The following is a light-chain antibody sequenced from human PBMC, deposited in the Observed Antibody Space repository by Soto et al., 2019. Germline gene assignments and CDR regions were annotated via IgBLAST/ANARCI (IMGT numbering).Light chain of an antibody. CDR2: DTS. J-gene: IGKJ1*01. Sequence: EIVVTQSPATLSVSPGERVTLSCRASQSVSSSLAWYQQRPGQAPRLLIYDTSTRAAGISARFSGSGSGTEFILPISSLQSEDFAVYYCQQYIDWPPVTFGQGTAVEIK. V-gene: IGKV3-15*01. CDR3: QQYIDWPPVT. CDR1: QSVSSS.